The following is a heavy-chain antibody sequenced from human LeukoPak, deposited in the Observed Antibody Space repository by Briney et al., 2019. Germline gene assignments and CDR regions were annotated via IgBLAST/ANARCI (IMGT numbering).Heavy chain of an antibody. CDR3: AKRGSGYNQFDY. J-gene: IGHJ4*02. CDR1: GFTFSSYG. V-gene: IGHV3-23*01. Sequence: GGSLRLSCAASGFTFSSYGMSWVRQAPGKGLEWVSGISGSGGSTYYADSVKGRFTISRDNSKNTLYLQMNSLRAEDTAVYHCAKRGSGYNQFDYWGQGTLVTVSS. D-gene: IGHD3-3*01. CDR2: ISGSGGST.